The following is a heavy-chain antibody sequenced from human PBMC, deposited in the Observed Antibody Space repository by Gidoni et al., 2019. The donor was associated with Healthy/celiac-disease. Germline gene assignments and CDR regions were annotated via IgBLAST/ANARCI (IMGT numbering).Heavy chain of an antibody. J-gene: IGHJ3*02. V-gene: IGHV3-9*01. D-gene: IGHD2-2*01. CDR1: GFTFDDYA. CDR2: ISWNSGSI. CDR3: AKDSAGYCSSTSCYGAFDI. Sequence: EVQLVESGGGLVHLGRSLRLSCAASGFTFDDYAMHWVRQAPGKGLEWVSGISWNSGSIGYADSVKGRFTISRDNAKNSLYLQMNSLRAEDTALYYCAKDSAGYCSSTSCYGAFDIWGQGTMVTVSS.